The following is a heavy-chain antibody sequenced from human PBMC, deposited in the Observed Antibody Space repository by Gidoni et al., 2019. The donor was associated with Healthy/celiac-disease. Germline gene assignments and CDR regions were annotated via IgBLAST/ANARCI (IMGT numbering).Heavy chain of an antibody. CDR1: GFTFSRDG. D-gene: IGHD1-26*01. V-gene: IGHV3-30*18. J-gene: IGHJ4*02. CDR2: ISYDGSNK. Sequence: QVQLVASGGGVVQPGRSLRLSCAASGFTFSRDGMHWVRQAPGKGLEWVAVISYDGSNKYYADSVKGRFTISRDNSKNTLYLQMNSLRAEDTAVYYCAKGWELLASPYYFDYWGQGTLVTVSS. CDR3: AKGWELLASPYYFDY.